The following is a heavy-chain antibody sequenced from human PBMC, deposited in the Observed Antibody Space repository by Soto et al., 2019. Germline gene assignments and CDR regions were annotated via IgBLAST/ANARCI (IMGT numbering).Heavy chain of an antibody. Sequence: GGSVKVSCKASGYTFTSYGISWVRQAPGQGLEWMGWISAYNGNTNYAQKLQGRVTMTTDTSTSTAYMELRSLRSDDTAVYYCATRLSTYYYGSGSLDLGYWGQGTLVTVSS. V-gene: IGHV1-18*01. CDR2: ISAYNGNT. D-gene: IGHD3-10*01. J-gene: IGHJ4*02. CDR1: GYTFTSYG. CDR3: ATRLSTYYYGSGSLDLGY.